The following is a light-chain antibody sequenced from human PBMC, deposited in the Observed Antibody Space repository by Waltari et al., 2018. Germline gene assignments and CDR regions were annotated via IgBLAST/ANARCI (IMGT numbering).Light chain of an antibody. J-gene: IGKJ3*01. CDR1: QSISTW. Sequence: DIQMTQSPSTLSASVGDRVTITCRASQSISTWLAWYQQKPGKAPNLLIYKASRLESGVPSRFGGSGSGTEFTLTISSLQPDDFATFYCQQYNTYVTFGPGTKVDIK. CDR2: KAS. V-gene: IGKV1-5*03. CDR3: QQYNTYVT.